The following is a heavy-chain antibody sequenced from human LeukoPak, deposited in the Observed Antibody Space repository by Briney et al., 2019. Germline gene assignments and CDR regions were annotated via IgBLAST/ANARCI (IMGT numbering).Heavy chain of an antibody. CDR2: ISYDGSNK. J-gene: IGHJ4*02. CDR1: GFTFSSYA. Sequence: PGGSLRLSCAASGFTFSSYAMHWVRQAPGKGLEWVAVISYDGSNKYYADSVKGRFTISRDNSKNTLYLQMNSLRAEDTAVYYCARDRTYGGNSGFDYWGQGTLVTVSS. CDR3: ARDRTYGGNSGFDY. V-gene: IGHV3-30*04. D-gene: IGHD4-23*01.